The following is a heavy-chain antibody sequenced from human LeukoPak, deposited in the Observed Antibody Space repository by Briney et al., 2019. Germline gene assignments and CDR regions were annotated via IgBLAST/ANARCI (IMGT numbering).Heavy chain of an antibody. CDR1: GGSFSGYY. Sequence: SETLSLTCAVYGGSFSGYYWSWIRQPPGKGLEWIGYIYYSGSINYNPSLKSRVTISVDTSKNQFSLKLSSVTAADTAVYYCARDDTAMVGGFDYWGQGTLVTVSS. CDR2: IYYSGSI. J-gene: IGHJ4*02. V-gene: IGHV4-59*01. D-gene: IGHD5-18*01. CDR3: ARDDTAMVGGFDY.